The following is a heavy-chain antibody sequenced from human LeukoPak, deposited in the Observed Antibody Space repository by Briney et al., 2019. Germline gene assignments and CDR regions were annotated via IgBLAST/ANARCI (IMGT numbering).Heavy chain of an antibody. CDR1: GFTFSSYA. J-gene: IGHJ4*02. CDR3: ATTHAMVVVRAPTDGEVDY. Sequence: GGSLRLSCAASGFTFSSYAMSWVRQAPGKGLEWVSAISGSGGSTYYADSVKGRFTISRDNSKNTLYLQMNSLRAEDTAVYYCATTHAMVVVRAPTDGEVDYWGQGTLVTVSS. D-gene: IGHD2-2*01. CDR2: ISGSGGST. V-gene: IGHV3-23*01.